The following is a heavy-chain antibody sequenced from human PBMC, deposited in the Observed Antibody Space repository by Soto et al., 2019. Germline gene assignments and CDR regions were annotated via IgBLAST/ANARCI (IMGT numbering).Heavy chain of an antibody. J-gene: IGHJ4*02. CDR2: IIPVFGTA. CDR3: ARGREKARHYFDY. CDR1: GGIFSNYA. D-gene: IGHD1-26*01. V-gene: IGHV1-69*01. Sequence: QVQLVQSGAEVKKPGSSVKVSCKASGGIFSNYAISWVRQAPGQGLEWMGGIIPVFGTANYAQKFQGRVTITADESTNSAYMEVSSLRPEDTDVYYCARGREKARHYFDYWGQGTLVTVSS.